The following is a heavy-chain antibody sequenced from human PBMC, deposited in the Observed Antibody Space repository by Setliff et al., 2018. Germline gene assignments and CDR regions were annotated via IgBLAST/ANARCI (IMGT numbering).Heavy chain of an antibody. CDR3: AGGRGYDYGWDFDY. D-gene: IGHD5-18*01. Sequence: SETLSLTCTVSGYSISSGHYWGWIRQPPGKGLEWIGSISHSGSTYDNPSLRSRVTISLDTYKNQFSPRLTSVTAAYTAVYYCAGGRGYDYGWDFDYWGQGTLVTVSS. CDR1: GYSISSGHY. J-gene: IGHJ4*02. CDR2: ISHSGST. V-gene: IGHV4-38-2*02.